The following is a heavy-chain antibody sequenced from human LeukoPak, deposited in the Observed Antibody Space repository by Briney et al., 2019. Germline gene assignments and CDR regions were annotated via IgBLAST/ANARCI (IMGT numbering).Heavy chain of an antibody. V-gene: IGHV3-7*01. CDR3: AREAEHIVVVLAARDRYYYYMDV. CDR2: IKQDGSEK. Sequence: GGSLRLSCAASGFTFSSYWMSWLRQAPGKGLEWVANIKQDGSEKYYVDSVKGRFTISRDNAKNSLYLQMNSLRAEDTAVYYCAREAEHIVVVLAARDRYYYYMDVWGKGTTVTVSS. J-gene: IGHJ6*03. CDR1: GFTFSSYW. D-gene: IGHD2-2*01.